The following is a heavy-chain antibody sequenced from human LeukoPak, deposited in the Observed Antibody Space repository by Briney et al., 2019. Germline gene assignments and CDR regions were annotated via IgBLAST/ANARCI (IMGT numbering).Heavy chain of an antibody. CDR3: TGNYYGSGSYADFDY. V-gene: IGHV3-73*01. J-gene: IGHJ4*02. Sequence: GGSLRLSCAASGFTFSGSALHWVRQASGKGLEWVGRIRSTANGRATAYAASVKGRFTISRDDSKNTAYLQMDSLKTEDTAVYYCTGNYYGSGSYADFDYWGQGTLVTVSS. CDR2: IRSTANGRAT. CDR1: GFTFSGSA. D-gene: IGHD3-10*01.